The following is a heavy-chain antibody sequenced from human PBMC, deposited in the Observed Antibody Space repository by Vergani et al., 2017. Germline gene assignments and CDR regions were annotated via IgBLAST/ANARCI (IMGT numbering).Heavy chain of an antibody. CDR2: MHTTGTT. CDR3: AREATRSWD. Sequence: QLQLQESGPGLLKPSETLSLTCSVSGTSISGSSDYWSWIRQPAGKGLEWIGRMHTTGTTNYNPSLKSRATISVDTSKNQFSLNLSSVTAADTAVYYCAREATRSWDWGQGTLVTVSS. V-gene: IGHV4-61*02. CDR1: GTSISGSSDY. D-gene: IGHD1-26*01. J-gene: IGHJ4*02.